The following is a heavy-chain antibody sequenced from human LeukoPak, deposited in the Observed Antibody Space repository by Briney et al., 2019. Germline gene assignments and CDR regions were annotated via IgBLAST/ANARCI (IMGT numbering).Heavy chain of an antibody. J-gene: IGHJ3*01. CDR1: GGTFSSYA. D-gene: IGHD2-2*01. Sequence: SVKVSCKASGGTFSSYAISWVRQAPGQGLEWMGGIIPTFGTANYAQKFQGRVTITADESTSTAYMELRSLRSDDTAVYYCARFGVVVPAPKDAFDFWGQGTMVTVSS. V-gene: IGHV1-69*13. CDR3: ARFGVVVPAPKDAFDF. CDR2: IIPTFGTA.